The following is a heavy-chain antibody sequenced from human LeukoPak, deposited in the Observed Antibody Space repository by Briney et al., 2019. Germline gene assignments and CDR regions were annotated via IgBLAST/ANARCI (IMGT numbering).Heavy chain of an antibody. Sequence: GGSLRLSCAASGFTFDDYAMHWVRQAPGKGLEWVSLISGDGGSTYYADSVKGRFTISRDNSKNSLYLQMNSLRAEDTAVYYCARADYGDYGAYWGQGTLVTVSS. CDR3: ARADYGDYGAY. D-gene: IGHD4-17*01. V-gene: IGHV3-43*02. CDR1: GFTFDDYA. J-gene: IGHJ4*02. CDR2: ISGDGGST.